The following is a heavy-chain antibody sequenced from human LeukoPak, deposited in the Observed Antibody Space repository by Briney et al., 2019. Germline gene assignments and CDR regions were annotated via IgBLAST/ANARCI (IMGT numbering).Heavy chain of an antibody. Sequence: ASVKVSCKASGYTFTSYGISWVRQAPGQGLEWMGWISAYNGNTNYAQKLQGRVTMTTDTSTSTAYMELRSLRSDDTAVYYCARPAFYGSGFPDAFDIWGQGTMVTVSS. CDR1: GYTFTSYG. CDR3: ARPAFYGSGFPDAFDI. CDR2: ISAYNGNT. V-gene: IGHV1-18*01. J-gene: IGHJ3*02. D-gene: IGHD3-10*01.